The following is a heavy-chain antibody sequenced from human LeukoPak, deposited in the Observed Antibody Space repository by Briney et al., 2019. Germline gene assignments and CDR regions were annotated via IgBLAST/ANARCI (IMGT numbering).Heavy chain of an antibody. CDR1: GGSFSGYY. CDR2: INHSGST. J-gene: IGHJ6*02. Sequence: SETLSLTCAVYGGSFSGYYWSWIRQPPGKGLEWIGEINHSGSTNYNPSLKSRVTISVDTSKNQFSLKLSSVTAADTAVYYCARRWEGMDVWGQGTTVTVSS. CDR3: ARRWEGMDV. D-gene: IGHD5-24*01. V-gene: IGHV4-34*01.